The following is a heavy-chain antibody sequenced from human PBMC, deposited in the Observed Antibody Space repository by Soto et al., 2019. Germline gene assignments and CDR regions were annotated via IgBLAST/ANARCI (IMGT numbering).Heavy chain of an antibody. CDR1: GFTFSSYG. J-gene: IGHJ4*02. V-gene: IGHV3-33*01. CDR3: ARDPAGYYFDY. Sequence: PGVSLRLSCAASGFTFSSYGMHWVRQAPGKGLEWVAVIWYDGSNKYYADSVKGRFTISRDNSKNTLYLQMNSLRAEDTAVYYCARDPAGYYFDYWGQGTLVTVSS. CDR2: IWYDGSNK.